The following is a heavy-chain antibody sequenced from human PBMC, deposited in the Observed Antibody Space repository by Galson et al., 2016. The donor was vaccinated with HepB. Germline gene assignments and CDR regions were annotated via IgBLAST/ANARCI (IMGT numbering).Heavy chain of an antibody. CDR2: TWPDGSQK. J-gene: IGHJ4*02. CDR1: GFTFSDYA. D-gene: IGHD5/OR15-5a*01. V-gene: IGHV3-33*01. Sequence: SLRLSCAASGFTFSDYAMHWVRQAPGKGLEWVSLTWPDGSQKYYADSVKGRFTISRDNSKNTVSLEMNSLRAEETAIYYCARGDIVSNPGRLFGYWGQGTLVTVSS. CDR3: ARGDIVSNPGRLFGY.